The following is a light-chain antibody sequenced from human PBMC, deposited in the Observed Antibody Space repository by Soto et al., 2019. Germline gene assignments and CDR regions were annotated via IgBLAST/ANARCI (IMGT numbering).Light chain of an antibody. CDR2: KAS. V-gene: IGKV1-5*03. CDR1: QGIDHW. J-gene: IGKJ2*01. CDR3: QQYYTYPYT. Sequence: DIQMTQSPSALSASVGDRVTITCRASQGIDHWLAWYQQKPGKAPKVLVYKASILEGGVPSRFSGSESGTEFTLTISSLQPDDFATYYGQQYYTYPYTFGQGTKLDMK.